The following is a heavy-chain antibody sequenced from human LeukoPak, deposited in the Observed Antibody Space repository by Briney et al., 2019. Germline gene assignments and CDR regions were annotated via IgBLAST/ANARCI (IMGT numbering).Heavy chain of an antibody. Sequence: GGSLRLSCAASEFTVSSNYMSWVRQAPGKGLEWVSVIYSGGSTYYADSVKGRFTISRDNSKNTLYLQMNSLRAEDTAVYYCARVKVAVAGIGWFDPWGQGSLVTVSS. D-gene: IGHD6-13*01. J-gene: IGHJ5*02. CDR1: EFTVSSNY. CDR3: ARVKVAVAGIGWFDP. CDR2: IYSGGST. V-gene: IGHV3-53*01.